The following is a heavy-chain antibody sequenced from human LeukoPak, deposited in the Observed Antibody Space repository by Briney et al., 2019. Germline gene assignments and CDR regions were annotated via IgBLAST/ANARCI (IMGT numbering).Heavy chain of an antibody. CDR1: GGTFSSYA. D-gene: IGHD6-19*01. Sequence: SVKVSCKASGGTFSSYAISWVRQAPGQGLEWMGRIIPIFGTANYAQKFQGRVTITTDESTSTAYMELSSLRSEDTAVYYCARVVSSGWVTTDYWGQGTPVTVSS. CDR3: ARVVSSGWVTTDY. V-gene: IGHV1-69*05. J-gene: IGHJ4*02. CDR2: IIPIFGTA.